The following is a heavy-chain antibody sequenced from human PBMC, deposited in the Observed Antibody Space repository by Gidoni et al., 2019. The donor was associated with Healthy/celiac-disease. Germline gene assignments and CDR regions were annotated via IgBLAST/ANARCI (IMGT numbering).Heavy chain of an antibody. CDR2: IYHSGST. D-gene: IGHD2-15*01. Sequence: QVQLQESGPGLVKPSGTLSLTCAVSGGSISSSNWWSWVRQPPGKGLEWIGEIYHSGSTNYNPSLKSRVTISVEKSKNQFSLKLSSVTAADTAVYYCASRPAAVVVAAPFDYWGQGTLVTVSS. CDR1: GGSISSSNW. V-gene: IGHV4-4*02. J-gene: IGHJ4*02. CDR3: ASRPAAVVVAAPFDY.